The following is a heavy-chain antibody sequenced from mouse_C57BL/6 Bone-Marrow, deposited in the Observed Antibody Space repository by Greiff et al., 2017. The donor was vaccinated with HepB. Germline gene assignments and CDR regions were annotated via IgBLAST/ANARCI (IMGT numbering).Heavy chain of an antibody. J-gene: IGHJ3*01. Sequence: EVQLQESVAELVRPGASVKLSCTASGFNIKNTYMHWVKQRPEQGLEWIGRIDPANGNTKYAPKFQGKATITADTSSNTAYLQLSSLTSEDTAIYYCARSGYYGSRTGGFAYWGQGTLVTVSA. CDR3: ARSGYYGSRTGGFAY. CDR2: IDPANGNT. V-gene: IGHV14-3*01. D-gene: IGHD1-1*01. CDR1: GFNIKNTY.